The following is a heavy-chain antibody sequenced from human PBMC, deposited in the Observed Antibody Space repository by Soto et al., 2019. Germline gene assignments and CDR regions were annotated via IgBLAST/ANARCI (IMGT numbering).Heavy chain of an antibody. D-gene: IGHD2-21*01. J-gene: IGHJ6*03. V-gene: IGHV5-10-1*01. CDR2: IDPSDSYT. Sequence: GESLKISCKGSGYSFTSYWISWVRQMPGKGLEWMGRIDPSDSYTNYSPSFQGHVTISADKSISTAYLQWSSLKASDTAMYYCARHLVEPYHRGYYYYMDVWGKGTTVTVSS. CDR1: GYSFTSYW. CDR3: ARHLVEPYHRGYYYYMDV.